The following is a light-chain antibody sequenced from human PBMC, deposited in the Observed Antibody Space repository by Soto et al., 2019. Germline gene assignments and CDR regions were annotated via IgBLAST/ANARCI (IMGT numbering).Light chain of an antibody. CDR2: DAS. V-gene: IGKV1-33*01. CDR3: QHYDHHPPLS. CDR1: QDIKNY. Sequence: DIQMTQSPSSLSASVGDRVTITCQASQDIKNYLNWYQQKPGKAPNLLIYDASNLKTGVPSRFSGSGSGTHFTITISNLQPEDIATYYCQHYDHHPPLSFGGGTKVEIK. J-gene: IGKJ4*01.